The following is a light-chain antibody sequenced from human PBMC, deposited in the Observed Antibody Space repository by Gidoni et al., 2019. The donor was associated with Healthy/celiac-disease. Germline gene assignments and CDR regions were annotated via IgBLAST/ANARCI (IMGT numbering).Light chain of an antibody. Sequence: EFVLPQSPATLSLSPGERATLSCRASQSVSSYLAWYQQKPGQAPRLLISDASNRATGIPARLSGGGAGTDFTLTISSLEPEDFAVYYCQQRSNWPRVTFGPGTKVDIK. CDR2: DAS. V-gene: IGKV3-11*01. CDR3: QQRSNWPRVT. J-gene: IGKJ3*01. CDR1: QSVSSY.